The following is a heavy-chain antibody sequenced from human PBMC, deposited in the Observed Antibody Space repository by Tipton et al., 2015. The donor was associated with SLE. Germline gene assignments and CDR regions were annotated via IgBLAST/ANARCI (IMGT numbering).Heavy chain of an antibody. Sequence: TLSLTCTVSGGSINNYYWSWIRQPPGKGLEWIGYIYYSGSTNYNPSLKSRVTISVDTSKNQFSLKLSSVTAADTAVYYCARAAGTMVVIPTYFDYWGQGTLVTVSS. J-gene: IGHJ4*02. CDR3: ARAAGTMVVIPTYFDY. CDR1: GGSINNYY. D-gene: IGHD4-23*01. CDR2: IYYSGST. V-gene: IGHV4-59*01.